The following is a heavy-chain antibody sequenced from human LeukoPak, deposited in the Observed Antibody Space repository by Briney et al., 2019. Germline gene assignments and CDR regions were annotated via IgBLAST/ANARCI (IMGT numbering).Heavy chain of an antibody. D-gene: IGHD1-26*01. V-gene: IGHV3-15*01. CDR3: TTDLDVRWELRRNFDY. CDR2: IKSKTDGGTT. CDR1: GFTFSNAW. Sequence: KPGGSLRLSCAASGFTFSNAWMSWVRQAPGKGLEWVGRIKSKTDGGTTDYAAPVKGRFTISRDDSKNTPYLQMNSLKTEDTAVYYCTTDLDVRWELRRNFDYWGQGTLVTVSS. J-gene: IGHJ4*02.